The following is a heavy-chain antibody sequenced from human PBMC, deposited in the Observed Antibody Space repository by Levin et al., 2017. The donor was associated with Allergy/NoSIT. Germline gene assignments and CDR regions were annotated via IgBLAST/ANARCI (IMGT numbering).Heavy chain of an antibody. V-gene: IGHV3-49*04. CDR1: GFIFGDYA. CDR3: TRDLRPLSYGMDV. J-gene: IGHJ6*02. Sequence: SCTASGFIFGDYALSWVRQAPGKGLEWVGFIRSKVYGGTTEYAASVKGRFTISRDDSKSIAYLQMNSLKTEDTAVYYCTRDLRPLSYGMDVWGQGTTVTVSS. D-gene: IGHD3-16*01. CDR2: IRSKVYGGTT.